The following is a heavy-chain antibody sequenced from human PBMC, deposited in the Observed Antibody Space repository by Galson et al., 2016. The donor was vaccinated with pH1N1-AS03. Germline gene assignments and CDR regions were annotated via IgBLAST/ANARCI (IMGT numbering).Heavy chain of an antibody. J-gene: IGHJ3*02. CDR2: MNPNSDNT. Sequence: SVKVSCKASGYTFTSYDINWVRQAPGQGLEWMGWMNPNSDNTGYAQKFQGRVTMTRNTSTTTAYMELSSLKSEDTAVYYCARSLRVGHYAFDNWGQGTMVTVSS. CDR1: GYTFTSYD. CDR3: ARSLRVGHYAFDN. V-gene: IGHV1-8*01.